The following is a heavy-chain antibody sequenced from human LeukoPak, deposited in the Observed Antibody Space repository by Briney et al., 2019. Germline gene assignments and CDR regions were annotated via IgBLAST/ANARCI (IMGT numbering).Heavy chain of an antibody. J-gene: IGHJ4*02. CDR3: ARGGVYDYGRIDS. CDR1: GDSVSSHY. V-gene: IGHV4-59*02. Sequence: SETLSLTCTVSGDSVSSHYWSWFRQPPGEGLDWIGYIFYSGGTNYNPSLKSRLTISKDTSKNQFSLRLKSVTAAATAVYYCARGGVYDYGRIDSWGQGTLVTVSS. CDR2: IFYSGGT. D-gene: IGHD4/OR15-4a*01.